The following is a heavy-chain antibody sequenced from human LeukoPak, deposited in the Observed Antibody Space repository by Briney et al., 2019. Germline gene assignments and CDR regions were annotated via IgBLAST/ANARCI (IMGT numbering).Heavy chain of an antibody. V-gene: IGHV3-66*01. J-gene: IGHJ4*02. CDR3: ARASFWFDYSGYYFDY. D-gene: IGHD2-15*01. Sequence: PGGSLRLSCAASGFTVSSNYMSWVRQAPGKGLEWVSVIYSGGGTYYADSVKGRFTISRDNSKNTVYLQMNSLTAEDTAVYYCARASFWFDYSGYYFDYWGQGTLVTVSS. CDR1: GFTVSSNY. CDR2: IYSGGGT.